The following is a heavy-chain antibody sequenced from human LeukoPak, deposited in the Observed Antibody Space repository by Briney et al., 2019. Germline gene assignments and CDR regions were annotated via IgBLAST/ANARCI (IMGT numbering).Heavy chain of an antibody. D-gene: IGHD5-18*01. CDR2: INPSGGST. CDR3: ARETGYAYGRAPLDY. J-gene: IGHJ4*02. CDR1: GYTFTNYY. Sequence: GASVKVSCKASGYTFTNYYMHWVRQAPGQGLEWMGMINPSGGSTTYAQKFQGRVTMTRDTSTRTVYMELSILRSEDTAVYYCARETGYAYGRAPLDYWGQGTLVTVSS. V-gene: IGHV1-46*01.